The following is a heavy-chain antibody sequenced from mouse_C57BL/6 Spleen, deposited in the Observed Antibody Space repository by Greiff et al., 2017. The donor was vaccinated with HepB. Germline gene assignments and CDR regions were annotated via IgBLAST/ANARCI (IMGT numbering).Heavy chain of an antibody. V-gene: IGHV5-17*01. CDR2: ISSGSSTI. CDR1: GFTFSDYG. D-gene: IGHD3-3*01. J-gene: IGHJ1*03. Sequence: EVQRVESGGGLVKPGGSLKLSCAASGFTFSDYGMHWVRQAPEKGLEWVAYISSGSSTIYYADTVKGRFTISRDNAKNTLFLQMTSLRSEDTAMYYCARGRASHWYFDVWGTGTTVTVSS. CDR3: ARGRASHWYFDV.